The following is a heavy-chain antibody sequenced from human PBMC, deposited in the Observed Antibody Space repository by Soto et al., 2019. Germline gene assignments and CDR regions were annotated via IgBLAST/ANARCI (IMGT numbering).Heavy chain of an antibody. J-gene: IGHJ4*02. CDR1: GFSLSTSGMC. Sequence: SGPTLVNPPQTLTLTCTFSGFSLSTSGMCVSWIRQPPGKALEWLALIDWDDDKNYSTSLKTRLTISKDTSKNQVVLTMTNMDLVDTGSYYCAHSPYGDYPFDSWGQGTLVTVSA. CDR3: AHSPYGDYPFDS. V-gene: IGHV2-70*12. CDR2: IDWDDDK. D-gene: IGHD4-17*01.